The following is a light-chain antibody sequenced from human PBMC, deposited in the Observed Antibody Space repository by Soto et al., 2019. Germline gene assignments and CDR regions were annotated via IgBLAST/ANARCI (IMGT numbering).Light chain of an antibody. CDR3: QQYDSSLT. CDR1: QSSSTNF. J-gene: IGKJ1*01. V-gene: IGKV3-20*01. Sequence: EIVLTQSPGFLSLSPGERATLSCRASQSSSTNFFAWYQQKPGQAPRLLIYGASRRATGIPDRFTGSGSGTDVTLTISRLEPEDFEVDFCQQYDSSLTFGLGTKVEIK. CDR2: GAS.